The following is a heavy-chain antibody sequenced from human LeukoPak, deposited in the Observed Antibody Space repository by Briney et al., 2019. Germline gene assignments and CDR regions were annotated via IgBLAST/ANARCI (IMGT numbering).Heavy chain of an antibody. D-gene: IGHD6-13*01. Sequence: SETLSLTCTVSGGSISSSSYYWGWIRQPPGKGLEWIGSIYYSGNTYYNPSLKSRVTISVDTSKNQFSLKLSSVTAADTAVYYCARPLYSSSWEGAFDIWGQGTMVTVSS. CDR1: GGSISSSSYY. V-gene: IGHV4-39*01. CDR3: ARPLYSSSWEGAFDI. CDR2: IYYSGNT. J-gene: IGHJ3*02.